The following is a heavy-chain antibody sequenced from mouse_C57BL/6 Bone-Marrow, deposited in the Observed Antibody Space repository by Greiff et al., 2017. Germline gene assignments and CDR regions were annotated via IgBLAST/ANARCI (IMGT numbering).Heavy chain of an antibody. D-gene: IGHD2-3*01. V-gene: IGHV5-4*01. J-gene: IGHJ4*01. Sequence: EVQVVESGGGLVKPGGSLKLSCAASGFTFSSYAMSWVRQTPEKRLEWVATISDGGSYTYYPDNVKGRFTISRDNAKNNLYLQMSHLTSEDTAMYYCDGWLLPLRDYWGQGTSVTVSS. CDR1: GFTFSSYA. CDR2: ISDGGSYT. CDR3: DGWLLPLRDY.